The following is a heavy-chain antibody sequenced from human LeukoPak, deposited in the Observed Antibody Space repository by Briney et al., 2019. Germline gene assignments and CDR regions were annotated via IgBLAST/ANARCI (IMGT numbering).Heavy chain of an antibody. J-gene: IGHJ6*03. CDR3: ARVSGSGSSFYYYYYMDV. V-gene: IGHV1-46*01. CDR1: GYSFTSYY. CDR2: INPSGGST. D-gene: IGHD3-10*01. Sequence: ASVKVSCKASGYSFTSYYMHWVRQAPGQGLEWMGIINPSGGSTSYAQKFQGRVTMTRDMSTSTAYMELSSLRSEDTAVYYCARVSGSGSSFYYYYYMDVWGKGTTVTISS.